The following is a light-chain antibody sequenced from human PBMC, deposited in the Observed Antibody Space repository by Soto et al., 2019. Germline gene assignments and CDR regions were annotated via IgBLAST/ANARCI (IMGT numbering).Light chain of an antibody. Sequence: EIVFTQSPGTLSLSPGERATLSCRASQYLTAGPLARYQHKPGQTPRLLIYDTSNRAAGVPDRFSGSGSGTDFTLTISRLEPEDYALYYCQQYGFSPWTFGQGTRVDIK. CDR1: QYLTAGP. V-gene: IGKV3-20*01. CDR2: DTS. J-gene: IGKJ1*01. CDR3: QQYGFSPWT.